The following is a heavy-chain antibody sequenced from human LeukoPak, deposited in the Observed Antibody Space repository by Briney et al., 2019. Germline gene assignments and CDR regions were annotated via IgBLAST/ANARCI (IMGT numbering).Heavy chain of an antibody. Sequence: ASVKVSCKASGYTFTGYYMHWVRQDPGQGLEWMGWINPNSGGTNYAQKFQGRVTMTRDTSISTAYMELSRLRSDDTAVYYCASFKNTAGPGFDYWGQGTLVTVSS. V-gene: IGHV1-2*02. CDR3: ASFKNTAGPGFDY. CDR2: INPNSGGT. J-gene: IGHJ4*02. CDR1: GYTFTGYY. D-gene: IGHD2/OR15-2a*01.